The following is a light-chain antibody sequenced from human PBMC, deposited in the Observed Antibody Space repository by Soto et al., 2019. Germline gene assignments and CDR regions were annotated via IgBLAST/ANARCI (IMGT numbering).Light chain of an antibody. CDR2: LNSDGSH. CDR3: QTWGTGIVV. V-gene: IGLV4-69*02. J-gene: IGLJ2*01. Sequence: QSVLTQSPSASASLGASVKLTCTLSSGHSSYAIAWHQQRPEKGPRYLMKLNSDGSHTKGDGIPDRFSGSSSGTERYLTISSLQSEDEADYYCQTWGTGIVVFGGGTKLTVL. CDR1: SGHSSYA.